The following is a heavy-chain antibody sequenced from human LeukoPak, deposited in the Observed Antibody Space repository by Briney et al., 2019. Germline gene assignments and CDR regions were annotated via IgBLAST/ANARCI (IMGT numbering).Heavy chain of an antibody. CDR3: AKTPVKDKYYYDSSGYKGYWYFDL. Sequence: GGSLRLSCAASGVTLSSYAMSWARQAPGTGLEWVSGISSSGSGGNTYYADSVKGRFTISRDNSKNTLYLQMNSLRAEDTAVYYCAKTPVKDKYYYDSSGYKGYWYFDLWGRGTLVTVSS. CDR1: GVTLSSYA. J-gene: IGHJ2*01. D-gene: IGHD3-22*01. V-gene: IGHV3-23*01. CDR2: ISSSGSGGNT.